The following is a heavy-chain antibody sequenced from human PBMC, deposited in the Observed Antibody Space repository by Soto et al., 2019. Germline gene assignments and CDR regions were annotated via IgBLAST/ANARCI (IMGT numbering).Heavy chain of an antibody. V-gene: IGHV3-30-3*01. CDR1: GFTFSSYA. CDR3: ARDRGLYGDYGWSRKNYYGMDV. Sequence: QVQLVESGGGVVQPGRSLRLSCAASGFTFSSYAMHWVRQAPGKGLEWVAVISYDGSNKYYADSVKGRFTISRDNSKNTLYLQMNSLRAEDTAVYYCARDRGLYGDYGWSRKNYYGMDVWGQGTTVTVSS. J-gene: IGHJ6*02. CDR2: ISYDGSNK. D-gene: IGHD4-17*01.